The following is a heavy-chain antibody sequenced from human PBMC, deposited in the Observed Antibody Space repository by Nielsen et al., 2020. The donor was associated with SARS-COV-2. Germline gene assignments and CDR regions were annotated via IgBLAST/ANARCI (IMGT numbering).Heavy chain of an antibody. D-gene: IGHD1-26*01. CDR2: IYYSGST. V-gene: IGHV4-59*01. J-gene: IGHJ3*02. Sequence: SETLSLTCTVSGGSISSYYWSWIRQPPGKGLEWIGYIYYSGSTNYNPSLKSRVTILVDTSKNQFSLKLSSVTAADTAVYYCARGVGATIRSAFDIWGQGTMVTVSS. CDR1: GGSISSYY. CDR3: ARGVGATIRSAFDI.